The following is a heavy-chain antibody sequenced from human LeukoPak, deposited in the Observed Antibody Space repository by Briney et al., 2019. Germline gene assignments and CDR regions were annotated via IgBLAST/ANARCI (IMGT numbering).Heavy chain of an antibody. V-gene: IGHV3-7*01. CDR3: ARDRHGDTADWSFDL. CDR2: INQDGSEK. J-gene: IGHJ2*01. D-gene: IGHD4-17*01. Sequence: HPGGSLRLSCAASGFTFSSYWMSWVRQARGKGLEWVANINQDGSEKYYVDSVKGRFTISRDNGRSSLFLQMNSLRVEDTAVYYCARDRHGDTADWSFDLWGRGTLVTVSS. CDR1: GFTFSSYW.